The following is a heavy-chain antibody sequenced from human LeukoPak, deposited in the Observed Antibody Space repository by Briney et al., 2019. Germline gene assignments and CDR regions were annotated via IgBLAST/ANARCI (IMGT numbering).Heavy chain of an antibody. CDR3: AKDNSRRWLQSWLFDY. Sequence: PGGSLRLSCAASGFTFSSYWMHWVRQAPGKGLEWVSAISGSGGSTYYADSVKGRFTISRDNSKNTLYLQMNSLRAEDTAVYYCAKDNSRRWLQSWLFDYWGQGTLVTVSS. CDR1: GFTFSSYW. D-gene: IGHD5-24*01. J-gene: IGHJ4*02. V-gene: IGHV3-23*01. CDR2: ISGSGGST.